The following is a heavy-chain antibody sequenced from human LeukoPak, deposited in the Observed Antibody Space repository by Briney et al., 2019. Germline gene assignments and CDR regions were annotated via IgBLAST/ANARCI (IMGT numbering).Heavy chain of an antibody. CDR3: ARRAGAYSHPYDY. D-gene: IGHD4/OR15-4a*01. CDR1: GFNVSKNY. J-gene: IGHJ4*02. Sequence: GGSLRLSCAASGFNVSKNYMNWVRQAPGKGLEWVSFIYSDNTHYSDSVKGRFTISRDNSKNTLNSLRAEDTAVYYCARRAGAYSHPYDYWGQGTLVTVSS. V-gene: IGHV3-53*01. CDR2: IYSDNT.